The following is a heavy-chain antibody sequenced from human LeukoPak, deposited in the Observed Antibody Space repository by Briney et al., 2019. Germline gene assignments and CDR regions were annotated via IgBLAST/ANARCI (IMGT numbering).Heavy chain of an antibody. J-gene: IGHJ4*02. Sequence: GGSLRLSCAASGFTFSSYGMHWVRQAPGKGLEWVAVISYDGSNKYYADSVKGRFTISRDNAKNSLYLQMNSLRAEDTAVYYCARAVAGDYWGQGTLVTVSS. CDR1: GFTFSSYG. CDR3: ARAVAGDY. CDR2: ISYDGSNK. V-gene: IGHV3-30*03. D-gene: IGHD6-19*01.